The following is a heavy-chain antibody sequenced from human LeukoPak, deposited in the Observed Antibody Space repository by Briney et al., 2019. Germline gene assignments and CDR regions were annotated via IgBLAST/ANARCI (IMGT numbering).Heavy chain of an antibody. CDR1: GGTFSSYA. J-gene: IGHJ6*02. Sequence: ASVKVSCKASGGTFSSYAISWVRQAPGQGLEWMGRIIPILGIANYAQKFQGRVTITADKSTSTAYMELSSLRSEDTAVYYCARALPPYYGMDVWGQGTTVTVPS. V-gene: IGHV1-69*04. CDR2: IIPILGIA. D-gene: IGHD1-26*01. CDR3: ARALPPYYGMDV.